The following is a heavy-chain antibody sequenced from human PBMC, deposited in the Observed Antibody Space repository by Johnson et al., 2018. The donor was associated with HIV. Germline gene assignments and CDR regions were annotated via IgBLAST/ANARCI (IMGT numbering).Heavy chain of an antibody. J-gene: IGHJ3*02. CDR2: ISYDGSNK. CDR1: GFTFSNYV. D-gene: IGHD4-17*01. Sequence: QVQLVESGGGLVQPGGSLRLSCAASGFTFSNYVMHWVRQAPGKGLEWVAVISYDGSNKYYADSVKGRFTISRDNSKNTLYLQMNSLRAEDTAVYYCARVPDYGDYGDAFDIWGQGTMVTVSS. CDR3: ARVPDYGDYGDAFDI. V-gene: IGHV3-30*14.